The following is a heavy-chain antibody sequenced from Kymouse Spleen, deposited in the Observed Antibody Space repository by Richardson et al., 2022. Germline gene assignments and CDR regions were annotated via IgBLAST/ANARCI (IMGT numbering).Heavy chain of an antibody. CDR2: IYYSGST. J-gene: IGHJ6*02. CDR1: GGSISSGGYY. D-gene: IGHD3-3*01. Sequence: QVQLQESGPGLVKPSQTLSLTCTVSGGSISSGGYYWSWIRQHPGKGLEWIGYIYYSGSTYYNPSLKSRVTISVDTSKNQFSLKLSSVTAADTAVYYCARDYDFWSGLPYYYYYGMDVWGQGTTVTVSS. V-gene: IGHV4-31*03. CDR3: ARDYDFWSGLPYYYYYGMDV.